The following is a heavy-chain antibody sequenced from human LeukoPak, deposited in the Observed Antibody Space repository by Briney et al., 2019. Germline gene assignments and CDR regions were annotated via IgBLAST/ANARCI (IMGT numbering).Heavy chain of an antibody. J-gene: IGHJ6*03. CDR3: ARDGPMDV. CDR2: ISSNSSTT. V-gene: IGHV3-48*01. CDR1: GFTFSSYS. Sequence: GGSLRLSCVASGFTFSSYSMNWVRQAPGKGLEWISYISSNSSTTFYADSVKGRFTISRDNAKNSLYVQMNSLRAEDTAIYYCARDGPMDVWGTGTTVTVSS.